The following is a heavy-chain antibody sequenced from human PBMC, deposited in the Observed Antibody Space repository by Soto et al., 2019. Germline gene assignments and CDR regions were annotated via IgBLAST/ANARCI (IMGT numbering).Heavy chain of an antibody. V-gene: IGHV3-30-3*01. Sequence: GGSLRLSCAASGFTFSSYAMHWVRQAPGKGLEWVALISYDGSNKFYADSVKGRFTISRDNSKNTLYLQINSLRAEDTAVYYCARDPKSGYTPGSHLDYWGQGTLVTVSS. CDR2: ISYDGSNK. CDR1: GFTFSSYA. D-gene: IGHD5-18*01. CDR3: ARDPKSGYTPGSHLDY. J-gene: IGHJ4*02.